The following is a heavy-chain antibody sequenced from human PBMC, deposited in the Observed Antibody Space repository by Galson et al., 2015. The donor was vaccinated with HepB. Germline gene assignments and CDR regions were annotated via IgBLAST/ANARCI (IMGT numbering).Heavy chain of an antibody. D-gene: IGHD3-3*01. CDR2: INPTSVTT. J-gene: IGHJ5*02. Sequence: SVKVSCKASAYSLTTHYMHWVRQAPGQGLEWIGIINPTSVTTTYAQKFQGRITITRDTSTSTIYIEMSSLRSEDTAVYYCARAGRTDYDFWTGSNGFDIWGQGTLVTVSS. V-gene: IGHV1-46*03. CDR1: AYSLTTHY. CDR3: ARAGRTDYDFWTGSNGFDI.